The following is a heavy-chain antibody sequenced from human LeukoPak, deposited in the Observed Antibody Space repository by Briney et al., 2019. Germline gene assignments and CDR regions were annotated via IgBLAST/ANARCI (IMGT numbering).Heavy chain of an antibody. D-gene: IGHD1-26*01. CDR2: IKSKTDGGTT. V-gene: IGHV3-15*01. CDR3: TVGALQGAFDI. CDR1: GFTFSNAW. J-gene: IGHJ3*02. Sequence: GGSLRLSCAASGFTFSNAWMSWVRQAPGKGLGWVGRIKSKTDGGTTDYAAPVKGRFTISRDDSKNTLYLQMNSLKTEDTALYYCTVGALQGAFDIWGQGTMVTVSS.